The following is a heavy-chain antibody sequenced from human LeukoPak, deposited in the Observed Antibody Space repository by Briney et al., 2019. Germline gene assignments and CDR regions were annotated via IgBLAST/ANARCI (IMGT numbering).Heavy chain of an antibody. D-gene: IGHD6-19*01. J-gene: IGHJ5*02. CDR2: IAYHGNTE. V-gene: IGHV3-30*18. Sequence: GGSLRLSCAVSGFTIGSHGMHWVRQAPGKGPEWVAMIAYHGNTEYYGDSVKGRFTISRDNSKNTLHLQMDSLRAEDTAVYHCAKDWGSGGWYNYFDPWGQGTLVTVSS. CDR1: GFTIGSHG. CDR3: AKDWGSGGWYNYFDP.